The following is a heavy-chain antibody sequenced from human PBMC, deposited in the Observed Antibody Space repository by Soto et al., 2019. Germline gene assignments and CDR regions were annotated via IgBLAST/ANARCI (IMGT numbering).Heavy chain of an antibody. D-gene: IGHD1-1*01. CDR1: SGSIISGTPF. J-gene: IGHJ5*02. Sequence: SETLSLTCSVSSGSIISGTPFWGWVRQPPGKGLEWIGNICHTGNTYYNASLRGRVTISVDASKNQFSLILNSMTAADTAIFYCARLPTGYPNWFDAWGQGIMVTVSS. V-gene: IGHV4-39*01. CDR3: ARLPTGYPNWFDA. CDR2: ICHTGNT.